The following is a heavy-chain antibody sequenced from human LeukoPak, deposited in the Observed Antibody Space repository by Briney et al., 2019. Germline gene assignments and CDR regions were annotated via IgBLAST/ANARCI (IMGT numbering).Heavy chain of an antibody. CDR2: ITGSGGTS. CDR3: ARDSIVATINY. V-gene: IGHV3-23*01. CDR1: GFTFSSYS. Sequence: GGSLRLSCAASGFTFSSYSMNWVRQAPGKGLEWVSTITGSGGTSDYADSVKGRFTISRDNSKNTLYLQMNSLGAEDTALYYCARDSIVATINYWGQGTLVTVSS. D-gene: IGHD5-12*01. J-gene: IGHJ4*02.